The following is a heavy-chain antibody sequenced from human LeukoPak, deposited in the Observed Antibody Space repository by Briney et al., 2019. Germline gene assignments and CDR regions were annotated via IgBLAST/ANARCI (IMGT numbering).Heavy chain of an antibody. CDR2: INPNSGGT. J-gene: IGHJ6*03. CDR1: GYTFTGYY. D-gene: IGHD2-21*02. CDR3: ARAETAKGRGRRYYYMDV. Sequence: ASVKVSCKASGYTFTGYYMHWVRQAPGQGLEWMGWINPNSGGTNYAQKFQGRVTMTRDTSISTAYMELSRLRSDDTAVYYCARAETAKGRGRRYYYMDVWGKGTTVTVSS. V-gene: IGHV1-2*02.